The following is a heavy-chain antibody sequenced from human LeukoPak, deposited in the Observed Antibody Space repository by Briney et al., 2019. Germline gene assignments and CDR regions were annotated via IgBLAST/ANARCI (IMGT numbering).Heavy chain of an antibody. Sequence: GGSLRLSCAASGFNVSNNYMTWVRQAPGKGLEWVSLIYSSGSTYYAGSVKGRFTISRDNSKNTLYLQVNSLRAEDTAVYYCAKSLDLMPDTVTFDYWGQGTLVTVSS. CDR2: IYSSGST. CDR3: AKSLDLMPDTVTFDY. V-gene: IGHV3-53*01. J-gene: IGHJ4*02. CDR1: GFNVSNNY. D-gene: IGHD4-17*01.